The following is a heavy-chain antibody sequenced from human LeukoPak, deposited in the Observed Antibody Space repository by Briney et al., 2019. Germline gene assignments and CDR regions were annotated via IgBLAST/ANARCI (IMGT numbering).Heavy chain of an antibody. CDR3: ARARIAVAGFDY. D-gene: IGHD6-19*01. CDR2: IYSGGST. Sequence: GSLRLSCAASGFTMSDHYMTWIRQAPGKGLEWVSVIYSGGSTYYADSVKGRFTISRDNSKNTLYLQMNSLRAEDTAVYYCARARIAVAGFDYWGQGTLVTVSS. CDR1: GFTMSDHY. V-gene: IGHV3-53*01. J-gene: IGHJ4*02.